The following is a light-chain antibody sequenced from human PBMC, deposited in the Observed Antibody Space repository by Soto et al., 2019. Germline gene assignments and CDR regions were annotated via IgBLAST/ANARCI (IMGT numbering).Light chain of an antibody. CDR3: QHYNGWPM. CDR2: DAS. CDR1: QSVGYY. Sequence: IVLTQSPATLSVSPGERATLSCRASQSVGYYLAWYQQRPGQTPRLLIYDASTSATGIPASCSGSGSGTEFSLTISSLQSEDFAIYYCQHYNGWPMFGPGTKVDIK. J-gene: IGKJ3*01. V-gene: IGKV3-15*01.